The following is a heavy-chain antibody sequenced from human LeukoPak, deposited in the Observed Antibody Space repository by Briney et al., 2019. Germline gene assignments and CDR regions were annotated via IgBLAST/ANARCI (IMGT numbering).Heavy chain of an antibody. J-gene: IGHJ5*02. CDR1: GGSFSSYY. D-gene: IGHD3-10*01. CDR3: ARYGMVRGVIRWFDP. V-gene: IGHV4-59*06. CDR2: IYYSGST. Sequence: SETLSLTCTVSGGSFSSYYWSWIRQHPGKGLEWIGYIYYSGSTYYNPSLKSRVTISVDTSKNQFSLKLSSVTAADTAVYYCARYGMVRGVIRWFDPWGQGTLVTVSS.